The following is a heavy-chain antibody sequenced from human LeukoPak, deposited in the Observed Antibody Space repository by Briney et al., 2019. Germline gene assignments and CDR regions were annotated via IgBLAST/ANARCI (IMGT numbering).Heavy chain of an antibody. CDR2: IYWNDDK. V-gene: IGHV2-5*01. D-gene: IGHD3-22*01. CDR3: AHPLNYYDSSGYGVIDY. J-gene: IGHJ4*02. CDR1: GFSLSTSGVG. Sequence: ESGPTLVKPTQTLTLTCTFSGFSLSTSGVGVGWIRQPPGKALEWLALIYWNDDKRYSPSLKSRLTITKDTSRNQVVLTMTNMDPVDTATYYCAHPLNYYDSSGYGVIDYWGQGTLVTVSS.